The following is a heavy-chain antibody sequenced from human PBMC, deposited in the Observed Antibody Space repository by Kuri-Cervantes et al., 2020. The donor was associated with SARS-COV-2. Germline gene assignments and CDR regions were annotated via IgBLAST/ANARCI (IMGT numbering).Heavy chain of an antibody. CDR2: ISGSGGST. D-gene: IGHD3-10*01. CDR1: GFTFSSYA. CDR3: ANPITMVRGVIMGLDY. Sequence: LSLTCAASGFTFSSYAMSWVRQAPGKGLEWVSAISGSGGSTYYADSVKGRFTISRDNSKNTLYLQMNRLRAEDTAVYYCANPITMVRGVIMGLDYWGQGTLVTVSS. J-gene: IGHJ4*02. V-gene: IGHV3-23*01.